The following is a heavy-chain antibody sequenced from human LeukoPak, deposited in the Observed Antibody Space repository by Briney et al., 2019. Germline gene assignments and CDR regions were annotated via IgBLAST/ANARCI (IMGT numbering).Heavy chain of an antibody. CDR2: IYYSGST. CDR3: ARESFAVMGAFDI. J-gene: IGHJ3*02. CDR1: GGSISSYY. D-gene: IGHD3-16*01. Sequence: SETLSLTCTVSGGSISSYYWSWIRQPPGKGLEWIGNIYYSGSTFYNPSLKSRVTISVDTSKNQFSLKLSSVTAADTAVYFCARESFAVMGAFDIWGQGTMVTVSS. V-gene: IGHV4-59*12.